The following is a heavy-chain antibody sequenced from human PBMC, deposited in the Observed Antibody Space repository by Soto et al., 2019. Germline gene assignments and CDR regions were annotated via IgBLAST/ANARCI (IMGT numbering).Heavy chain of an antibody. CDR3: AKNGQPPYYYYGMDV. CDR2: ISGYNGDT. V-gene: IGHV1-18*01. CDR1: GYAFTIYG. D-gene: IGHD2-8*01. Sequence: GASVKVSCKASGYAFTIYGISWVLQAPGQGLEWMGWISGYNGDTKYAQKFQGRVTMTIDTSTTTTYMELRSLTSDDTAVYYCAKNGQPPYYYYGMDVWGQGTTVTVSS. J-gene: IGHJ6*02.